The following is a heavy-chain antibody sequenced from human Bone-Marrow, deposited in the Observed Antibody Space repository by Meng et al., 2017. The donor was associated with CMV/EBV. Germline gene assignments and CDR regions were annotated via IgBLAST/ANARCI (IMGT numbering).Heavy chain of an antibody. D-gene: IGHD3-3*01. V-gene: IGHV3-74*01. CDR2: INSDGSST. CDR3: AREIRVLEWLSVFTGGMDV. Sequence: GEYLKISCAASGFTFSSYWMHLVRQAPGKGLVWVSRINSDGSSTSYADSVKGRFTISRDNAKNALYLQMNSLRAEDTAMYYCAREIRVLEWLSVFTGGMDVWGQGTTVTVSS. J-gene: IGHJ6*02. CDR1: GFTFSSYW.